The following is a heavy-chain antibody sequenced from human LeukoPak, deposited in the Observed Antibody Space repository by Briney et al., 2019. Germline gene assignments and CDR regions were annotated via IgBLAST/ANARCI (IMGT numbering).Heavy chain of an antibody. CDR1: GFTFSRYA. J-gene: IGHJ6*02. CDR2: ISGSGGST. D-gene: IGHD6-13*01. V-gene: IGHV3-23*01. CDR3: AKDEAAGNSNYYYYGMDV. Sequence: GGSLRLSCAASGFTFSRYAMSWVRQAPGKGLEWVSDISGSGGSTYYADSAKGRFTISRDNSKNTLYLQMNSLRAEDTAVYYCAKDEAAGNSNYYYYGMDVWGQGTTVTVS.